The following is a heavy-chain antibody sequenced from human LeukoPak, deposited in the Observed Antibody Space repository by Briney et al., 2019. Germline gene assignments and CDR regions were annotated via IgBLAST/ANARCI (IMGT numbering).Heavy chain of an antibody. CDR2: INHSGST. CDR1: GGSFSGYY. V-gene: IGHV4-34*01. Sequence: PSETLSLTCAVYGGSFSGYYWSWIRQPPGKGLEWIGEINHSGSTNYNPSLKSRVTISVATSKNQFSLKLSSVTAADTAVYYCARMPRRLGYCSSTSCGPFYYYYGMDVWGQGTTVTVSS. J-gene: IGHJ6*02. CDR3: ARMPRRLGYCSSTSCGPFYYYYGMDV. D-gene: IGHD2-2*01.